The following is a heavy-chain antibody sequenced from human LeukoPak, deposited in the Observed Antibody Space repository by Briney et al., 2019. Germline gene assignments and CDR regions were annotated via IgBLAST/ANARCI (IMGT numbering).Heavy chain of an antibody. V-gene: IGHV1-18*04. J-gene: IGHJ3*02. CDR1: GYTFTRYY. Sequence: GASVKVSCKASGYTFTRYYMHWVRQAPGQGLEWMGWISAYNGNTNYAQKLQGRVTMTTDTSTRTAYMELRSLRSDDTAVYYCARDKDHAFDIWGQGTMVTVSS. CDR3: ARDKDHAFDI. CDR2: ISAYNGNT.